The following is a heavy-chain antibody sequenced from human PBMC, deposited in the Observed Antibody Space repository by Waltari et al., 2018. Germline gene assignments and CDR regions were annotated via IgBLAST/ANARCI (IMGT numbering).Heavy chain of an antibody. V-gene: IGHV3-74*01. D-gene: IGHD1-26*01. CDR2: INSDGSST. J-gene: IGHJ4*02. Sequence: EVQLVESGGGLVQPGGSLRLSCAASGFTFSSFWMHWVRQAPGKGLVWVSRINSDGSSTSYADSVKGRFTISRDNAKNTLYLQMNSLRAEDTAVYYCASARHSGTYYNDYWGQGMLVTVSP. CDR1: GFTFSSFW. CDR3: ASARHSGTYYNDY.